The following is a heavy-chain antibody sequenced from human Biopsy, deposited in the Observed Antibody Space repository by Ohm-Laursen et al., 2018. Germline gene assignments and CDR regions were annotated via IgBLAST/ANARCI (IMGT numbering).Heavy chain of an antibody. J-gene: IGHJ6*02. CDR3: ARVPAYPSIDGYYGLDL. V-gene: IGHV1-2*02. CDR1: GYTFAGYY. Sequence: ASVKVSCKASGYTFAGYYLHWVRQAPGHGLEWMGWINPNSGNANYAQSFQGRLTVTRDTSISTAYMELTSLTCDDTAIYYCARVPAYPSIDGYYGLDLWGQGTTVIVSS. D-gene: IGHD3-9*01. CDR2: INPNSGNA.